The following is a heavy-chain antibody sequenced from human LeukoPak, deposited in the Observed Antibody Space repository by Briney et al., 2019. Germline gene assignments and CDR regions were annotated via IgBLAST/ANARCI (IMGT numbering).Heavy chain of an antibody. CDR2: IYYSGST. Sequence: SETLSLTCTVSGGSISSYYWNWIRQPPGKGLEWIGYIYYSGSTNYNPSLKSRVTISVDTSKNQFSLKLSSVTAADTAVYYCARSYYDFWSGYLYHYYYYMDVWGKGTTVTVSS. J-gene: IGHJ6*03. D-gene: IGHD3-3*01. CDR1: GGSISSYY. V-gene: IGHV4-59*08. CDR3: ARSYYDFWSGYLYHYYYYMDV.